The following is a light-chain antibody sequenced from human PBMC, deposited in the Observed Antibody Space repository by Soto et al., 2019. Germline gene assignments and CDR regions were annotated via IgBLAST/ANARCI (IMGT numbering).Light chain of an antibody. J-gene: IGLJ2*01. Sequence: QSALTQPASVSGSPGQSITISCTGSSSDVGGYNYVSWYQQQPGEAPKLMIYDLSNRPSGVSNRLSGSKSGNTASLTISGLQAEDEADYYCSSYTSSSTYVVFGGGTKLTVL. V-gene: IGLV2-14*01. CDR3: SSYTSSSTYVV. CDR1: SSDVGGYNY. CDR2: DLS.